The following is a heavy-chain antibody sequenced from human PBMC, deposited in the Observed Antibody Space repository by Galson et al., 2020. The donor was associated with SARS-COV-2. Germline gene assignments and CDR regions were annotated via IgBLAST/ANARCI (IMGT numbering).Heavy chain of an antibody. CDR1: GYTFTDYY. CDR3: ARAYDILTGFDY. CDR2: INPKSDGP. V-gene: IGHV1-2*02. Sequence: ASVKVSCKASGYTFTDYYIHWVRQAPGQGLEWMGWINPKSDGPNYAQKFQGRVTMTRDTPISTAYMEVSRLRSDDTGRYYCARAYDILTGFDYWGQGTLGNVSS. J-gene: IGHJ4*02. D-gene: IGHD3-9*01.